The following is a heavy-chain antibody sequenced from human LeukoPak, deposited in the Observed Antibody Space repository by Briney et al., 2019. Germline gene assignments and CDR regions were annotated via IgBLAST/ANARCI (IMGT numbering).Heavy chain of an antibody. CDR3: ATYYYGSGPEK. J-gene: IGHJ4*02. D-gene: IGHD3-10*01. CDR2: LYSDGGI. Sequence: GGSLRLSCAAFGLTVSGNYMSWVRQAPGKGLEWVSVLYSDGGIYYADSVKGRFSISRDTSKNTVYLQMNSLRDDDTAVYYCATYYYGSGPEKWGQGTLVTVSS. CDR1: GLTVSGNY. V-gene: IGHV3-53*01.